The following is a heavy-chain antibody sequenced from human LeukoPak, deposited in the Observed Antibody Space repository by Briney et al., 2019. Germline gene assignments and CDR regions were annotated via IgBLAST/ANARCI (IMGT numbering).Heavy chain of an antibody. D-gene: IGHD3-22*01. CDR3: AAKGSGYYYSFDY. Sequence: GASVKVSCKASGGTFSGYAISWVRQAPGQGLEWMGGIIPIFGTANYAQKFQGRVTITADESTSTAYMELSSLRSEDTAVYYCAAKGSGYYYSFDYWGQGTLVTVSS. J-gene: IGHJ4*02. CDR2: IIPIFGTA. V-gene: IGHV1-69*13. CDR1: GGTFSGYA.